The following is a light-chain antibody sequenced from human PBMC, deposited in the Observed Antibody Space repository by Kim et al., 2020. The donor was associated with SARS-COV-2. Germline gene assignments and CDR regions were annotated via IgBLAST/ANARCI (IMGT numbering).Light chain of an antibody. J-gene: IGLJ3*02. CDR1: NFNIGSET. V-gene: IGLV1-44*01. Sequence: ELTQPPSASGTPGQRVIISCSGSNFNIGSETVDWYQQLPGTAPKLLIHSDNKRPSGVPDRFSGSKSGTSASLAISGLQSEDEAHYYCATWDGSLNGRVFGGGSQRNVL. CDR3: ATWDGSLNGRV. CDR2: SDN.